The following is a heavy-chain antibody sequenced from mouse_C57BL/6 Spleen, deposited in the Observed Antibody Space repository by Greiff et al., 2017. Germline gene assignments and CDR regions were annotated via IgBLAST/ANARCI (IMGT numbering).Heavy chain of an antibody. J-gene: IGHJ3*01. CDR1: GYTFTSYW. CDR2: IHPNSGST. V-gene: IGHV1-64*01. CDR3: ARREGTEYWFAY. D-gene: IGHD3-3*01. Sequence: QVQLQQPGAELVKPGASVKLSCKASGYTFTSYWMHWVKQRPGQGLEWIGMIHPNSGSTNYNEKFKRKATLTVDKSSSTAYMQLSSLTSEDSAVDYCARREGTEYWFAYWGQGTLVTVSA.